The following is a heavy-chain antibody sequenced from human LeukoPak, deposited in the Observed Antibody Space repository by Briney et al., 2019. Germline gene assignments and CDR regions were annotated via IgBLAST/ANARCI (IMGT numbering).Heavy chain of an antibody. D-gene: IGHD3/OR15-3a*01. J-gene: IGHJ5*02. CDR3: ARCRDGLGFDP. Sequence: PGGSLRLSCAASGFTLSSHSMNWVRQAPGKGLEWVSYITSSSSKINYEDSVRGRFTISRDNAKNSLYQQMNSLRDEDTAVYYCARCRDGLGFDPWGEGGLVSV. V-gene: IGHV3-48*02. CDR2: ITSSSSKI. CDR1: GFTLSSHS.